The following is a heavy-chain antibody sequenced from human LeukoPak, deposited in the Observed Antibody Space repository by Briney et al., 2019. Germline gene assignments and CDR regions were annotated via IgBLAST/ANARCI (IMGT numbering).Heavy chain of an antibody. CDR1: GFTFSSYG. V-gene: IGHV3-33*01. D-gene: IGHD4-17*01. J-gene: IGHJ3*02. CDR3: AREPHYGDYDGDAFDI. CDR2: IWYDGSNK. Sequence: GRSLRLSCAASGFTFSSYGMHWVLQAPGKGLEWVAVIWYDGSNKYYADSVKGRFTISRDNSKNTLYLQMNSLRAEDTAVYYCAREPHYGDYDGDAFDIWGQGTMVTVSS.